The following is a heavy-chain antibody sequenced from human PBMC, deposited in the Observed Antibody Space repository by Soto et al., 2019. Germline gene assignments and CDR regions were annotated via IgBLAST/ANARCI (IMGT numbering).Heavy chain of an antibody. D-gene: IGHD3-16*01. CDR1: GFTFSSYA. Sequence: EVQLLESGGGLVQPGGSLRLSCAASGFTFSSYAMSWVRQAPGKGLEWVSAISGSGGSTYYADSVKGRFTISRDNSKNTLYLQMTRLRAEATAVYYCAATGHGGEYWGQGTLVTVSS. CDR2: ISGSGGST. V-gene: IGHV3-23*01. J-gene: IGHJ4*02. CDR3: AATGHGGEY.